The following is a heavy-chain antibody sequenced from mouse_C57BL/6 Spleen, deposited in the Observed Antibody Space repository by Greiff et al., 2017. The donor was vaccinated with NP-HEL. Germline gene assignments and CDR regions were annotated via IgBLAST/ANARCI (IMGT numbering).Heavy chain of an antibody. CDR2: INPSTGGT. D-gene: IGHD2-4*01. CDR1: GYSFTGYY. CDR3: ARGNYDYDGWFAY. Sequence: EVQLQQSGPELVKPGASVKISCKASGYSFTGYYMNWVKQSPEKSLEWIGEINPSTGGTTYNQKFKAKATLTVDKSSSTAYMQLKSLTSEDSAVYYCARGNYDYDGWFAYWGQGTLVTVSA. V-gene: IGHV1-42*01. J-gene: IGHJ3*01.